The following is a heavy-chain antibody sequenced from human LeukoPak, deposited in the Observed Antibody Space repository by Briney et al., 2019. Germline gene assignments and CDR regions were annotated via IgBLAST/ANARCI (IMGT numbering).Heavy chain of an antibody. CDR1: GGSFSGYY. CDR3: ARARIAAAYYYYYYMDV. J-gene: IGHJ6*03. V-gene: IGHV4-34*01. D-gene: IGHD6-13*01. Sequence: SETLSLTCAVYGGSFSGYYWSWIPQPPGKGLEWIGEINHSGSTNYNPSLKSRVTISVDTSKNQFSLKLSSVTAADTAVYYCARARIAAAYYYYYYMDVWGKGTTVTVSS. CDR2: INHSGST.